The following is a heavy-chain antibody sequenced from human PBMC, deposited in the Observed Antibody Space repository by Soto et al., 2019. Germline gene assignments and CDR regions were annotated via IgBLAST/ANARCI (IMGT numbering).Heavy chain of an antibody. CDR2: ISYDGSNK. D-gene: IGHD3-16*01. CDR3: AKDLERGVRVGDKHYYSGIDL. V-gene: IGHV3-30*18. CDR1: GFTFSSYG. Sequence: PGVSLRLSCAASGFTFSSYGLHWFRQAPGKGLAWVAVISYDGSNKYYADSVKGRFTISRDNSKNTLYLQMNSLRAEDTAVYYCAKDLERGVRVGDKHYYSGIDLWGQGTTVPV. J-gene: IGHJ6*02.